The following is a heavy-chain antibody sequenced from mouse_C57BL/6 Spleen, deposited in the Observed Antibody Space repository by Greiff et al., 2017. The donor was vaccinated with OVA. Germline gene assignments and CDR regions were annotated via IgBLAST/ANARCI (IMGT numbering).Heavy chain of an antibody. J-gene: IGHJ4*01. D-gene: IGHD2-4*01. V-gene: IGHV1-9*01. CDR2: ILPGSGST. CDR1: GYTFTGYW. CDR3: ARRYDYDAYAMDY. Sequence: VQLQQSGAELMKPGASVKLSCKATGYTFTGYWIEWVKQRPGHGLEWIGEILPGSGSTNYNEKFKGKATFTADPSSNTAYMQLSSLPTEDSAIYYCARRYDYDAYAMDYWGQGTSVTVSS.